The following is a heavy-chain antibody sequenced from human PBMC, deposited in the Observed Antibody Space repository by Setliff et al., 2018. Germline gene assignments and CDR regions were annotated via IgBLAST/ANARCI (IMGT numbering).Heavy chain of an antibody. Sequence: PSETLSLTCGVSGVSITSGHYWGWLRQSPGKGLEWLATIHQRGRTYYNPSLNSRVTISLDTSKNHFSLKLRSVTAEDSAVYYCASPGRDNLDSPFDAFDIWGQGTKVTVSS. J-gene: IGHJ3*02. V-gene: IGHV4-38-2*01. CDR1: GVSITSGHY. CDR3: ASPGRDNLDSPFDAFDI. D-gene: IGHD3-3*01. CDR2: IHQRGRT.